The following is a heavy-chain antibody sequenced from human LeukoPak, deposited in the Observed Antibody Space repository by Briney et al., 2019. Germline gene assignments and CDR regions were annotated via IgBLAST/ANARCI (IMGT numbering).Heavy chain of an antibody. V-gene: IGHV4-39*01. J-gene: IGHJ4*02. CDR2: IYYSGST. CDR1: GGSISSSSYY. D-gene: IGHD3-22*01. Sequence: PSETLSLTCTVSGGSISSSSYYWGWIRQPPGKGLEWIGSIYYSGSTYYNPSLKSRVTISVDTSKNQFSLKLSSVTAADMAVYYCARGGYDSSGYHDWGQGTLVTVSS. CDR3: ARGGYDSSGYHD.